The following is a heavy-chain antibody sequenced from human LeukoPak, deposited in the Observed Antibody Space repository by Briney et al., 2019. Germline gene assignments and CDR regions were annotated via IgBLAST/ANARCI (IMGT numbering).Heavy chain of an antibody. CDR1: GFTLSNFW. V-gene: IGHV3-7*02. J-gene: IGHJ3*01. CDR3: ARGGRPYGFDF. D-gene: IGHD2-15*01. CDR2: IKQDGGET. Sequence: GGSLRLSCTASGFTLSNFWLTCFRQAPGKGLEWVAIIKQDGGETDYVDSVRGRFTISRDNAKNSLYLQMNSLRAEDTAGYYCARGGRPYGFDFWGQGTMVTVSS.